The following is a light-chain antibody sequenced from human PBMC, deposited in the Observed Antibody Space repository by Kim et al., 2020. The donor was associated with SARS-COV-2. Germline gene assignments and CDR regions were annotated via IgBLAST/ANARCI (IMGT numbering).Light chain of an antibody. CDR1: SGSFASNY. V-gene: IGLV6-57*03. Sequence: GKTVTISCTRTSGSFASNYVQWYQQRPGSAPTTVIYEGNQRPSGVPSRFSGSIDSSSTSASLSISGLKTEDEADYYCQTFDSSNQVFGGGTKLTVL. CDR2: EGN. J-gene: IGLJ3*02. CDR3: QTFDSSNQV.